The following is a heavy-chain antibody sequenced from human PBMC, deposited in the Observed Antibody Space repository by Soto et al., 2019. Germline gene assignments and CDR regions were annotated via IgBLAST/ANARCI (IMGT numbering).Heavy chain of an antibody. CDR1: GGSITAYY. J-gene: IGHJ6*03. V-gene: IGHV4-59*08. CDR3: ARMGCETYYDILTGDPQHSDYYYMDV. D-gene: IGHD3-9*01. Sequence: SETLSLTCTVSGGSITAYYWSWIRQPPGKGLEWIGYIYSSGSINYTPSLKSRVTISFDTSKNHFSLRLTSVTAADTAVYYCARMGCETYYDILTGDPQHSDYYYMDVWGKGTTVTFSS. CDR2: IYSSGSI.